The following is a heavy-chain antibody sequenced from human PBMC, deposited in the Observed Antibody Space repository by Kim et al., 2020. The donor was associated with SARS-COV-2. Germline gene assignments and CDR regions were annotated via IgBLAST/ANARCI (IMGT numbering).Heavy chain of an antibody. CDR3: ARISARAAATGLGGFDF. CDR1: GGSVSSADYY. J-gene: IGHJ4*02. D-gene: IGHD3-16*01. V-gene: IGHV4-31*11. CDR2: ICNRRPT. Sequence: SETLSLTCAVSGGSVSSADYYWSWIRQHPGKGLEWIGYICNRRPTYYNPSLKSRLTISFDTSKNHFSLNRNSMTAADTAVYYCARISARAAATGLGGFDFWGQGILVTVSS.